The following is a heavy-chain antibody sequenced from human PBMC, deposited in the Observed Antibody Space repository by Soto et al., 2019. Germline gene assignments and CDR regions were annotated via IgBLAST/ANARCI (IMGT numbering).Heavy chain of an antibody. D-gene: IGHD6-19*01. CDR2: IRSKAYGGTT. CDR1: GFTFGDYA. J-gene: IGHJ6*02. V-gene: IGHV3-49*04. Sequence: PGGSLRLSCTASGFTFGDYAMSWVRQAPGKGLEWVGFIRSKAYGGTTEYAASVKGRFTISRDDSKSIAYLQMNSLKTEDTAVYYCTRDGVAGTWGYYYYGMDVWGQGTTVTVSS. CDR3: TRDGVAGTWGYYYYGMDV.